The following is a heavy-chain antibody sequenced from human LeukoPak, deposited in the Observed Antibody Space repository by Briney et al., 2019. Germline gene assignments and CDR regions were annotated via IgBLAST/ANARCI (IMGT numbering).Heavy chain of an antibody. D-gene: IGHD3-3*02. J-gene: IGHJ6*03. CDR1: GFTFSSYW. CDR3: ARGSLMALLGYMDV. CDR2: INSDGSST. V-gene: IGHV3-74*01. Sequence: PGGSLRLSCAASGFTFSSYWMHWVRQAPGKGLVWVSRINSDGSSTSYADSVKGRFTISRDNAKNTLYLQMNSLRAEDTAVYYCARGSLMALLGYMDVWGKGTTVTISS.